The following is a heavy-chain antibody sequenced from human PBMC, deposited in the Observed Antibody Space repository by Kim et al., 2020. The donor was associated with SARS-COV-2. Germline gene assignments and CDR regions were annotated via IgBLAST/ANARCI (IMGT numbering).Heavy chain of an antibody. CDR3: ARFRVAARLFTMIRRGYFDY. D-gene: IGHD6-6*01. CDR2: ISSSSSTI. CDR1: GFTFSSYS. Sequence: GGSLRLSCAASGFTFSSYSMNWVRQAPGKGLEWVSYISSSSSTIYYADSVKGRFTISRDNAKNSLYLQMNSLRDEDTAVYYCARFRVAARLFTMIRRGYFDYWGQGTLVTVSS. J-gene: IGHJ4*02. V-gene: IGHV3-48*02.